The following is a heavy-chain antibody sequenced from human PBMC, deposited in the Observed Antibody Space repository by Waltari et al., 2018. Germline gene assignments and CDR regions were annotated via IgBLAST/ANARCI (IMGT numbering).Heavy chain of an antibody. Sequence: QLQLQESGPGLVKPSETLSLTCTVSGGSISRSSYSWGWIRQPPGKGLEWIGSIYYSGSTYYNPSLKSRVTISVDTSKNQFSLKLSSVTAADTAGYYCAREWHFNWFDPWGQGTLVTVSS. CDR1: GGSISRSSYS. J-gene: IGHJ5*02. V-gene: IGHV4-39*07. CDR2: IYYSGST. CDR3: AREWHFNWFDP.